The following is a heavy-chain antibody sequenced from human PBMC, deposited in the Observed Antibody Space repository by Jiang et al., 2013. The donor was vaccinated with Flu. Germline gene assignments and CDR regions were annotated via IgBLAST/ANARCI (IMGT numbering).Heavy chain of an antibody. V-gene: IGHV3-11*06. CDR3: ARREGKRGFMVRGVSFDY. CDR2: ISSSSSYT. CDR1: GFTFSDYY. D-gene: IGHD3-10*01. J-gene: IGHJ4*02. Sequence: GLVKPGGSLRLSCAASGFTFSDYYMSWIRQAPGKGLEWVSYISSSSSYTNYADSVKGRFTISRDNAKNSLYLQMNSLRAEDTAVYYCARREGKRGFMVRGVSFDYWGQGTLVTVSS.